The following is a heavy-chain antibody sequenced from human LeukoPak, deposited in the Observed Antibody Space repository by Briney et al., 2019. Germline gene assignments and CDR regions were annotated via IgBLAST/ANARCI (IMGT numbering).Heavy chain of an antibody. J-gene: IGHJ6*02. CDR1: GYTFTSYD. CDR3: AGDFGNYYYYGMDV. Sequence: EASVKVSCKASGYTFTSYDINWVRQATGQGLEWMGWMKPNSGNTGYAQKFQGRVTMTRNTSISTAYMELSSLRSEDTAVYYCAGDFGNYYYYGMDVWGQGATVTVSS. V-gene: IGHV1-8*01. D-gene: IGHD3-3*01. CDR2: MKPNSGNT.